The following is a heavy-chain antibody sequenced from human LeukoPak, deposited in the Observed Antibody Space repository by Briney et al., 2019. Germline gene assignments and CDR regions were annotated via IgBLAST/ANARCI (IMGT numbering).Heavy chain of an antibody. CDR1: GGSISSYY. Sequence: SETLSLTCTVSGGSISSYYWSWIRQPPGKGLEWIGYIYYSGSTNYNPSLKSRVTISVDTSKNQFSLKLSSVTAADTAVYYCARDAILGVGNWFDPWGQGTLVTVSS. D-gene: IGHD3-3*01. J-gene: IGHJ5*02. CDR3: ARDAILGVGNWFDP. CDR2: IYYSGST. V-gene: IGHV4-59*01.